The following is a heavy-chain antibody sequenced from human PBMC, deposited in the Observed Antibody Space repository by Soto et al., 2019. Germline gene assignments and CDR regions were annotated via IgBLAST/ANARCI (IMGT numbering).Heavy chain of an antibody. CDR2: IIPIFGTA. D-gene: IGHD3-9*01. Sequence: QVQLVQSGAEVKKPGSSVKVSCKASGGTFSSYAISWVRQAPGQGLEWMGGIIPIFGTANYAQKFQGRVTITADESTSTADMEMSSLRSEDTAVYYCARDPVSLSGRHRHYYYGMDVWGQGTTVNVSS. V-gene: IGHV1-69*12. CDR1: GGTFSSYA. CDR3: ARDPVSLSGRHRHYYYGMDV. J-gene: IGHJ6*02.